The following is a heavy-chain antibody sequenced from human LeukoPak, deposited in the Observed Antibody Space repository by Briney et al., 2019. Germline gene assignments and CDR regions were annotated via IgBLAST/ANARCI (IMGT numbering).Heavy chain of an antibody. Sequence: GGSLRLSCAASGFTFSSYEMNWVRQAPGKGLEWVSYISSSGSTIYYADSVKGRFTISRDNSKNTLFLQMDSLRVDDTAVYYCVRDNAAADGALDYWGQGSLVTVSS. D-gene: IGHD5-24*01. J-gene: IGHJ4*02. CDR3: VRDNAAADGALDY. CDR1: GFTFSSYE. CDR2: ISSSGSTI. V-gene: IGHV3-48*03.